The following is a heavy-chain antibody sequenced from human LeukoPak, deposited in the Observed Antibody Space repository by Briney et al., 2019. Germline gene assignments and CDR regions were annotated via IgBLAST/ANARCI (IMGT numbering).Heavy chain of an antibody. Sequence: ASVKVSCKTSGYSLNSHHVHWVRQAPGQGLEWMGINFSHDGSTSNTEKFQGRVTMTRDTSTSTVYMELSSLRSEDTAVYYCARDSGSFRYDMDVWGQGTTVIVSS. V-gene: IGHV1-46*02. J-gene: IGHJ6*02. CDR1: GYSLNSHH. CDR2: NFSHDGST. CDR3: ARDSGSFRYDMDV. D-gene: IGHD3-10*01.